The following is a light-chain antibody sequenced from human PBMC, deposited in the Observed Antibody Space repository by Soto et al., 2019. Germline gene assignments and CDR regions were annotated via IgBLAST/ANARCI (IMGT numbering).Light chain of an antibody. Sequence: QSVLTQPPSVSGAPGQRVTISCTGSSSNIGAGYDVHWYQQLPGTVPKLLIYGNSNRPSGVPDRFSGSKSGTSASLAITGLQAEDEADYYGHSYDSSLSGSVFGGGTKLTVL. CDR1: SSNIGAGYD. V-gene: IGLV1-40*01. J-gene: IGLJ3*02. CDR2: GNS. CDR3: HSYDSSLSGSV.